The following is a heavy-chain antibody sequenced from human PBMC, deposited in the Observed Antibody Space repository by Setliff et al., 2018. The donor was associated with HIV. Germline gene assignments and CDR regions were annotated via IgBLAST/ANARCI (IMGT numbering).Heavy chain of an antibody. Sequence: GASVKVSCKASGGGFSNHAITWVRQAPGQGLEWMGVIIPIFTTTAYAQKFRGRLTINADESTDTAYMELRSLRSADTAIYYCATLNEYAYQTGGWFDPWGQGTPGTVSS. CDR3: ATLNEYAYQTGGWFDP. CDR2: IIPIFTTT. V-gene: IGHV1-69*13. CDR1: GGGFSNHA. D-gene: IGHD3-16*01. J-gene: IGHJ5*02.